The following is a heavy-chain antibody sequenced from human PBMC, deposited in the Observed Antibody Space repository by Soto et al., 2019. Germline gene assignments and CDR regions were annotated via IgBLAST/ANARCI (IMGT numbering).Heavy chain of an antibody. CDR2: IPSRGRP. CDR1: GASVAGGSYY. CDR3: ARDTYSGYDFGL. J-gene: IGHJ5*02. D-gene: IGHD5-12*01. Sequence: QVQLRESGPGLVKPSQTLSLTCSVSGASVAGGSYYWSWVRQPPGKGLEWIGYIPSRGRPFYNPSLTSRVTISADTSKNPLSLQLTSVTAADTAVYYCARDTYSGYDFGLWGQGTLVTFSS. V-gene: IGHV4-30-4*01.